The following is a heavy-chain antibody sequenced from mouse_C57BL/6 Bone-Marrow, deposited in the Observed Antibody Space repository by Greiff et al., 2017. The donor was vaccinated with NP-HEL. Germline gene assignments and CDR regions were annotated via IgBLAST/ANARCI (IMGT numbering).Heavy chain of an antibody. V-gene: IGHV1-81*01. CDR1: GYTFTSYG. CDR2: IYPRSGNT. CDR3: ARSPDYFDY. J-gene: IGHJ2*01. Sequence: VQRVESGAELARPGASVKLSCKASGYTFTSYGISWVKQRTGQGLEWIGEIYPRSGNTYYNEKFKGKATLTADKSSSTAYMELRSLTSEDSAVYFCARSPDYFDYWGQGTTLTVSS.